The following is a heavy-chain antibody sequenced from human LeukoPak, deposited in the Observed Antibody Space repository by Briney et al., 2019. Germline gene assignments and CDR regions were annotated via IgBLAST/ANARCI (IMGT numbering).Heavy chain of an antibody. Sequence: SVKVSCKASGGTFSSYAISWVRQAPGQGLEWMGGIIPIFCTASYAQTIQGRVTITADEYTSTAYMELRSLRSEDTAVYYCARDALRDGYNYYFDYWGQGTLVTVSS. CDR1: GGTFSSYA. D-gene: IGHD5-24*01. V-gene: IGHV1-69*13. CDR3: ARDALRDGYNYYFDY. CDR2: IIPIFCTA. J-gene: IGHJ4*02.